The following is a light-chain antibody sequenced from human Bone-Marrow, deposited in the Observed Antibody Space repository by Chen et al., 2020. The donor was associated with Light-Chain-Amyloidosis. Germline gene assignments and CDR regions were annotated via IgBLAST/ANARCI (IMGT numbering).Light chain of an antibody. CDR1: QTISSNY. V-gene: IGKV3-20*01. J-gene: IGKJ4*01. CDR3: QQYGTSPLT. CDR2: GSS. Sequence: ENVLTQSPGTLSLSPGEGANLSCRASQTISSNYLTWYQQKFGQAPRLLIYGSSSRATGIPDRFTGSGSGTDFTLTINRLEPDDFAMYYCQQYGTSPLTFGGGTKVEIK.